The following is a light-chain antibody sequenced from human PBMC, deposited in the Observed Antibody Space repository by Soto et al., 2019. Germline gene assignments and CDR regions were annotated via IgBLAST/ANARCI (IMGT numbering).Light chain of an antibody. CDR1: QSVSSN. Sequence: EIGMTQSPATLSVSPGERTTLSCRASQSVSSNLAWYQQKPGQAPRLLIYEASTRATGLPARFSGSGSGTDFTLTISSLQYEDFAFYFCLHYHNWPPTFGQGTKVDIK. V-gene: IGKV3-15*01. CDR2: EAS. J-gene: IGKJ1*01. CDR3: LHYHNWPPT.